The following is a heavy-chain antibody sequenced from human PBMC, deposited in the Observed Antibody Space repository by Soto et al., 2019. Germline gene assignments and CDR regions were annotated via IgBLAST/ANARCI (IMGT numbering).Heavy chain of an antibody. Sequence: GESLKISCKGSGYTFTNYWIGWVRQMPGKGPEWMGIIYPGDSDTRYNPSFQGQVTISADKSITTTYLQWSSLKASDTAIYYCAASIFYYGMDVWGQGTTVSVSS. CDR1: GYTFTNYW. CDR2: IYPGDSDT. J-gene: IGHJ6*02. CDR3: AASIFYYGMDV. V-gene: IGHV5-51*01.